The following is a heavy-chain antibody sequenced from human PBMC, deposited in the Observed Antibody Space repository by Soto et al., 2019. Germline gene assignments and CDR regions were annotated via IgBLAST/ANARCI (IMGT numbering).Heavy chain of an antibody. CDR2: ISSSSSTK. Sequence: EVQVVESGGGLVQPGGCLRVSCAASGVTFSSYSMNWVRQAPGKGLEWVSYISSSSSTKFYADSVKGRFTISRDNTRNSLYLQMNSLRAEDTAVYYCARDIDGGGQGTLVTVSS. J-gene: IGHJ4*02. CDR1: GVTFSSYS. V-gene: IGHV3-48*01. CDR3: ARDIDG. D-gene: IGHD2-15*01.